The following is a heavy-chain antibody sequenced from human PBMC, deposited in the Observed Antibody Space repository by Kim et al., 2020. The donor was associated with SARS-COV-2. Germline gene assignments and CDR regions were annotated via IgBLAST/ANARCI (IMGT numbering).Heavy chain of an antibody. CDR3: ARTEVVPAAMFNWYFDL. Sequence: ASVKVSCKASGYTFTSYDINWVRQATGQGLEWMGWMNPNSGNTGYAQKFQGRVTMTRNTSISTAYMELSSLRSEDTAVYYCARTEVVPAAMFNWYFDLWGRGTLVTVSS. CDR2: MNPNSGNT. D-gene: IGHD2-2*01. V-gene: IGHV1-8*01. CDR1: GYTFTSYD. J-gene: IGHJ2*01.